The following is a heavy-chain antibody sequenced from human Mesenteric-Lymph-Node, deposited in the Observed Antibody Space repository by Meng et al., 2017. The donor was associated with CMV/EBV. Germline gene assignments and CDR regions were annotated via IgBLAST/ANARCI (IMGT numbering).Heavy chain of an antibody. CDR1: GYTFTDYY. CDR2: INPTSGGT. CDR3: VTKYYHDSRGYPPFDS. V-gene: IGHV1-2*02. J-gene: IGHJ4*02. Sequence: ASVKVSCKASGYTFTDYYMHWVRQAPGQGLEWMGWINPTSGGTNYAQNFQGRVTMTRDTSISTAYMELSRLRSDDTAVYYCVTKYYHDSRGYPPFDSWGQGNLVTVSS. D-gene: IGHD3-22*01.